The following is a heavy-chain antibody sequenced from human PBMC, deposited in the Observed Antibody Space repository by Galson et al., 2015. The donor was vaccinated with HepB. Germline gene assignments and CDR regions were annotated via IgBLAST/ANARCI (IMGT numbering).Heavy chain of an antibody. Sequence: ETLSLTCTVSGGSINSSSYYWGWIRQSPGKGLEWIGTIYYSGSTYYNPSLKSRVTVSVDTSKNQFSLKLGSVIAADTAVYYCARQAGVNPYIGGDFDYWGQGTLVTVSS. CDR3: ARQAGVNPYIGGDFDY. V-gene: IGHV4-39*01. D-gene: IGHD3-10*01. CDR1: GGSINSSSYY. CDR2: IYYSGST. J-gene: IGHJ4*02.